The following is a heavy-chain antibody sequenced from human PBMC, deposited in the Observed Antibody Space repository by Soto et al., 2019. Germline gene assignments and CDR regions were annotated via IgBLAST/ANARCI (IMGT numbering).Heavy chain of an antibody. D-gene: IGHD2-2*01. CDR3: AKLAGYCSGTSCYEHSAMDV. CDR2: INYSGST. V-gene: IGHV4-39*01. CDR1: SGSMSSSLNH. Sequence: PSETLSLTCIVSSGSMSSSLNHWGWIRQPPGKGLEWIGNINYSGSTYYNPSLQSRLTISVDTSNNQFSLTLSSVTAADTAVYYCAKLAGYCSGTSCYEHSAMDVWGQGNTVTVSS. J-gene: IGHJ6*02.